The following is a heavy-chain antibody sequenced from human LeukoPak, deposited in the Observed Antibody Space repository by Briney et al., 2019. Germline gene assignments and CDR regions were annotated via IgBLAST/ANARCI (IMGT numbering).Heavy chain of an antibody. CDR1: GGSISSSSYY. Sequence: SETLSLTCTVSGGSISSSSYYWGWIRPPPGKGLAWIGCIYYSGSTYYNPSLKSRVTISVDTSKNQFSLKLSSVTAADTAVYYCARRFYYDSSGYRDAFDIWGQGTMVTVSS. V-gene: IGHV4-39*01. CDR3: ARRFYYDSSGYRDAFDI. D-gene: IGHD3-22*01. CDR2: IYYSGST. J-gene: IGHJ3*02.